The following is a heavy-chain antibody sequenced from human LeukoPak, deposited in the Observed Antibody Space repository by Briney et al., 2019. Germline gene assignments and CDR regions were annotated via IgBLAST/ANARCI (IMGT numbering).Heavy chain of an antibody. CDR2: LSFDGSNK. V-gene: IGHV3-30*18. CDR1: GFTFSSYG. D-gene: IGHD3-22*01. J-gene: IGHJ4*02. CDR3: AKPPGSRGFQYYFDH. Sequence: GGSLRLSCAASGFTFSSYGMHWVRQAPDKGLEWLAVLSFDGSNKYYADSVKGRFTISRDNSKHTLYLHMNSLRAEDTAVYYCAKPPGSRGFQYYFDHWGKGTLSPSPQ.